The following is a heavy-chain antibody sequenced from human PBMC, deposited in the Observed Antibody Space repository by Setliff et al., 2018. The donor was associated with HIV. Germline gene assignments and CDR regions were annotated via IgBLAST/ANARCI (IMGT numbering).Heavy chain of an antibody. Sequence: PSETLSLTCAVSGGSMSSYYWSWIRQTPGKGLEWIGYIYASGSTKYNPSLKSRVIISVVMSKNQFSLNLNSVTAADTAVYHCARGDTYYHDRSGYVKSALDAFDIWGQGTLVTVSS. CDR2: IYASGST. CDR1: GGSMSSYY. V-gene: IGHV4-4*08. D-gene: IGHD3-22*01. J-gene: IGHJ4*02. CDR3: ARGDTYYHDRSGYVKSALDAFDI.